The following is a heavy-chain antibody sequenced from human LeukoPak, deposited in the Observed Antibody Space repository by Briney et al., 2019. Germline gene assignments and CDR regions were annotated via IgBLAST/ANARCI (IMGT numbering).Heavy chain of an antibody. CDR1: GGSISSHY. CDR2: IYYSGST. Sequence: SETLSLTCTVSGGSISSHYWSWIRQPPGKGLEWIGYIYYSGSTNYSPSLKSRVTISVDTSGNHFSLKLNSLSAADTAVYYCARGRANFDPWGQGTLVSVSS. J-gene: IGHJ5*02. CDR3: ARGRANFDP. V-gene: IGHV4-59*11.